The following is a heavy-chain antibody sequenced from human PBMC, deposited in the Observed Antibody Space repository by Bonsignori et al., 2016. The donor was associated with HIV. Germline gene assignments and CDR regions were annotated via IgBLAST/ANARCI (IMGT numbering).Heavy chain of an antibody. V-gene: IGHV3-66*01. J-gene: IGHJ5*02. D-gene: IGHD3-16*01. Sequence: WIRQPPGKGLEWVSVIYSGGFTYYADSVKGRFTISRDNSKNTVYLQMNSLRAEDTAVYYCARVWESGPFDPWGQGTLVTSPQ. CDR3: ARVWESGPFDP. CDR2: IYSGGFT.